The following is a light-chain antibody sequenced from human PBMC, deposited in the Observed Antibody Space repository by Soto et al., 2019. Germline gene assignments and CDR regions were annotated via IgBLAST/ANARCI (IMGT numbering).Light chain of an antibody. V-gene: IGLV3-21*04. J-gene: IGLJ2*01. CDR2: YDS. CDR1: NSGSKS. Sequence: SYELTQPPSVSVAPGKTARITCGGNNSGSKSVHGYQQKPGQAPVLVIYYDSDRPSGIPERFSGSNSGNTATLTISRVEPGDEADYYCQVWDSSSDHVVFGGGTKLTVL. CDR3: QVWDSSSDHVV.